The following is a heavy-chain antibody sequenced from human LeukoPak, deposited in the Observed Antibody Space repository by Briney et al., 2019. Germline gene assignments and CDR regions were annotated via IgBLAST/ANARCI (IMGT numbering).Heavy chain of an antibody. CDR1: GFTFGSYS. Sequence: PGGSLRLSCAASGFTFGSYSMNWVRQAPGKGLEWVSSISSSSSYIYYADSVKGRFTISRDNAKNSLYLQMNSLRAEDTAVYYCARSRNGPVYYYYGMDVWGQGTTVTVSS. D-gene: IGHD4-11*01. V-gene: IGHV3-21*01. CDR2: ISSSSSYI. J-gene: IGHJ6*02. CDR3: ARSRNGPVYYYYGMDV.